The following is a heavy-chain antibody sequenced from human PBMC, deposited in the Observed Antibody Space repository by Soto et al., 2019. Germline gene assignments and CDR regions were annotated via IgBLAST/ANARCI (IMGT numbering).Heavy chain of an antibody. CDR1: GGSISSSNW. V-gene: IGHV4-4*02. J-gene: IGHJ4*02. CDR2: IYHSGST. D-gene: IGHD3-22*01. CDR3: ATTVGDYYDSSGYYYFDY. Sequence: SETLSLTCAVSGGSISSSNWWSWVRQPPGKGLEWIGEIYHSGSTNYNPSLKSRVTISVDKSKNQFSLKLSSVTAADTAVYYCATTVGDYYDSSGYYYFDYWGQGTVVTVS.